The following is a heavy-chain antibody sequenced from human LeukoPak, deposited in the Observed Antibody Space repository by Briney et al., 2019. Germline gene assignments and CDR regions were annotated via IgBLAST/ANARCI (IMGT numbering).Heavy chain of an antibody. Sequence: GGSLRLSCTTYASAFSSYEMNWIRQAPGKGLEWVSYISNTGNTIYYTDSVKGRFTISRDDAKNSLYLQMNSLRDEDTALYYCAGGLGSGWRYWGQGTPVTVSS. CDR1: ASAFSSYE. CDR2: ISNTGNTI. J-gene: IGHJ4*02. D-gene: IGHD6-19*01. V-gene: IGHV3-48*03. CDR3: AGGLGSGWRY.